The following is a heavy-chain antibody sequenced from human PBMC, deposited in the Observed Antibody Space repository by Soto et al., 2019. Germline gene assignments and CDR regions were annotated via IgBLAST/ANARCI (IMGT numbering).Heavy chain of an antibody. CDR3: AKDRGELLWFGELSHGFDY. V-gene: IGHV3-30*18. CDR1: GFTFSSYG. D-gene: IGHD3-10*01. CDR2: ISYDGSNK. J-gene: IGHJ4*02. Sequence: QVQLVESGGGVVQPGRSLRLSCAASGFTFSSYGMHWVRQAPGKGLEWVAVISYDGSNKYYADSVKGRFTISRDNSKNTLYLKMNSLRAEDTAVYYCAKDRGELLWFGELSHGFDYWGQGTLVTVSS.